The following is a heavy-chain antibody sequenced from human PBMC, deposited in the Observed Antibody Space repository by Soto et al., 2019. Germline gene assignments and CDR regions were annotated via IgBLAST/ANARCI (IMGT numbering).Heavy chain of an antibody. CDR1: GGSFSSYN. CDR3: ARGSKSSKATYCDFWSGKEGYFDY. J-gene: IGHJ4*02. V-gene: IGHV4-59*01. D-gene: IGHD3-3*01. CDR2: IYYSGST. Sequence: SEILSLTCTVSGGSFSSYNRSWIRQPPGKGLEWIGYIYYSGSTNYNPSLKSRVTISVDTSKNQFSLKLSSVTAADTAVYYCARGSKSSKATYCDFWSGKEGYFDYWGQGTLVTVSS.